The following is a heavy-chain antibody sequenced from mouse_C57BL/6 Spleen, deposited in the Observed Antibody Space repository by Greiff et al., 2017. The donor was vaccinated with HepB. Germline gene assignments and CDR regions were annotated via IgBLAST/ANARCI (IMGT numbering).Heavy chain of an antibody. CDR3: ARDKGLRPVDYFDY. CDR2: INPSSGYT. CDR1: GYTFTSYT. Sequence: VHLVESGAELARPGASVKMSCKASGYTFTSYTMHWVKQRPGQGLEWIGYINPSSGYTKYNQKFKDKATLTADKSSSTAYMQLSSLTSEDSAVYYCARDKGLRPVDYFDYWGQGTTLTVSS. D-gene: IGHD2-4*01. J-gene: IGHJ2*01. V-gene: IGHV1-4*01.